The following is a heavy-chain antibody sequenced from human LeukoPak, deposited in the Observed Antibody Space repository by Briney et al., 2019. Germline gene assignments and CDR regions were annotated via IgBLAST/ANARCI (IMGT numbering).Heavy chain of an antibody. D-gene: IGHD3-22*01. CDR2: ISSSSSTI. CDR3: ARGKSRYYDSSGYDY. CDR1: GFTFSSYS. Sequence: PGGSLRLSCAASGFTFSSYSMNWVRQAPGKGLEWVSYISSSSSTIYYADSVKGRFTISRDNAKNSLYLQMNSLRAEDTAVYYCARGKSRYYDSSGYDYWAREPWSPSPQ. V-gene: IGHV3-48*01. J-gene: IGHJ4*02.